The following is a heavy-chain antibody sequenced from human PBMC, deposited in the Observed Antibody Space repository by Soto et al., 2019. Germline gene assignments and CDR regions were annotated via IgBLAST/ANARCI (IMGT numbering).Heavy chain of an antibody. Sequence: GSLRLSSAASGSAFSIYAMSWVRQAPGKGLEWVSAISGSGGSTYYADSVKGRFTIARDNSKNTLYLQMNSLRAEDTAVYYCAKDLLPYYDSTGYYRYYYYDYVMNVWGQGIKVTFTS. CDR1: GSAFSIYA. V-gene: IGHV3-23*01. J-gene: IGHJ6*02. CDR3: AKDLLPYYDSTGYYRYYYYDYVMNV. D-gene: IGHD3-22*01. CDR2: ISGSGGST.